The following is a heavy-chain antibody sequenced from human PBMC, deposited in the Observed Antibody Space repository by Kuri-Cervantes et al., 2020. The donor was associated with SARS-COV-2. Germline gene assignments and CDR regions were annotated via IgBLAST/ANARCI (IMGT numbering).Heavy chain of an antibody. J-gene: IGHJ6*02. CDR3: ARDIGYCSGGSCYGRVYYYYGMDV. D-gene: IGHD2-15*01. CDR1: GFTFSSYG. V-gene: IGHV3-33*01. CDR2: IWYDGSNN. Sequence: GESLKISWAASGFTFSSYGMHWVRQAPGKGLEWVAVIWYDGSNNYYADSVKGRFTISRDNSKNTLYLQMNSLRAEDTAVYYCARDIGYCSGGSCYGRVYYYYGMDVWGQGTTVTVSS.